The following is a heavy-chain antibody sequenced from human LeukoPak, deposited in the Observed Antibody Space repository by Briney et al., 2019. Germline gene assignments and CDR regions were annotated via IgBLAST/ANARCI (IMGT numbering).Heavy chain of an antibody. CDR2: ISGSGGST. J-gene: IGHJ4*02. CDR3: AKVDSSGWYYFDY. Sequence: PGGSLRLSCAASGFTFSTYSMNWVRQAPGKGLEWVSAISGSGGSTYYADSVKGPFTISRDNSKNTLYLQMNSLRAEDTAVYYCAKVDSSGWYYFDYWGQGTLVTVSS. V-gene: IGHV3-23*01. D-gene: IGHD6-19*01. CDR1: GFTFSTYS.